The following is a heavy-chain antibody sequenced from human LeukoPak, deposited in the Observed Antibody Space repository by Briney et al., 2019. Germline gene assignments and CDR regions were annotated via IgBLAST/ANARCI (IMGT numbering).Heavy chain of an antibody. Sequence: SETLSLTCTVSGGSISSSNYYWGWLRQPPGKGLEWIGSTFYSGRTYYNPSLKSRVTISVDTSKNQFSLKLSSVTAADTAVYYCARQGSGNYLSPVNYWGQGTLVTVSS. CDR2: TFYSGRT. V-gene: IGHV4-39*01. D-gene: IGHD1-26*01. CDR1: GGSISSSNYY. CDR3: ARQGSGNYLSPVNY. J-gene: IGHJ4*02.